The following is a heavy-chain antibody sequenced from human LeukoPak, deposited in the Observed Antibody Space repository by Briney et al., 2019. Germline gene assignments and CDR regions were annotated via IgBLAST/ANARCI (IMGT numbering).Heavy chain of an antibody. Sequence: GGSLRLSCAASGFTFSSYGVHWVRQAPGKGLEWVAFIRYDGSNKYYADSVKGRFTISRDNSKNTLYLQMNSLRAEDTAVYYCAKDQQYPTPRLFDYWGQGTLVTVSS. D-gene: IGHD2-2*01. CDR2: IRYDGSNK. V-gene: IGHV3-30*02. CDR3: AKDQQYPTPRLFDY. J-gene: IGHJ4*02. CDR1: GFTFSSYG.